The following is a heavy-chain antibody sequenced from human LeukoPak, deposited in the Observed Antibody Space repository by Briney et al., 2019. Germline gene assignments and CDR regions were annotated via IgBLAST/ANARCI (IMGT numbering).Heavy chain of an antibody. CDR1: GGSISSGTYY. D-gene: IGHD6-13*01. J-gene: IGHJ6*03. Sequence: SETLSLTCSVSGGSISSGTYYWSWIRQPAGRGLEWIGRIYTSGSTNYNPSLKSRVTISVDTSKNQFSLKLSSVTAADTAVYYCARGPYSSSWGAYYYYMDVWGKGTTVTISS. CDR2: IYTSGST. V-gene: IGHV4-61*02. CDR3: ARGPYSSSWGAYYYYMDV.